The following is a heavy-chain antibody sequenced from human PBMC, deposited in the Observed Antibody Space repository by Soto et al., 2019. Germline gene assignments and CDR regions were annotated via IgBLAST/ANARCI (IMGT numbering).Heavy chain of an antibody. V-gene: IGHV4-39*01. J-gene: IGHJ6*02. CDR1: GGSITSSSHY. CDR2: IYYSGST. Sequence: SETLSLTCTVSGGSITSSSHYWGWIRQPPGKGLEWIVSIYYSGSTYYNPSLKSRVTISVDTSKNQFSLKLSSVTAADTAVYYCARRWRDYGDYLRYYYYGMDVWGQGTTVTVSS. D-gene: IGHD4-17*01. CDR3: ARRWRDYGDYLRYYYYGMDV.